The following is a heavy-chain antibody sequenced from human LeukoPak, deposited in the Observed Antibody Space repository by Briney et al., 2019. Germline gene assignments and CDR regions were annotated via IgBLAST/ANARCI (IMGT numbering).Heavy chain of an antibody. CDR1: GFTFSSYE. V-gene: IGHV3-23*01. J-gene: IGHJ4*02. CDR2: IGGSGGTT. D-gene: IGHD2-2*01. Sequence: GGSLRLSCAASGFTFSSYEMNWVRQAPGKGLEWVSAIGGSGGTTYYADSVKGRFTISRDNSKNTLYLQMNSLRAEDTAVYFCAQKGGLPAAPDYWGQGTLVTVSS. CDR3: AQKGGLPAAPDY.